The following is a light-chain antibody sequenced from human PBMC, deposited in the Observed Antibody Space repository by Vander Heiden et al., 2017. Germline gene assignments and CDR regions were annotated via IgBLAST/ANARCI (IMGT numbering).Light chain of an antibody. CDR1: SSNIGSNY. CDR3: AAWDDSLSGVV. J-gene: IGLJ2*01. V-gene: IGLV1-47*02. CDR2: SNN. Sequence: QSVLTQPPSPSGTPWQRVTISCSGSSSNIGSNYVYWYQQLPGTAPKLLIYSNNQRPSGVPDRFSGSKSGTSASLAISGLRSEDEADYYCAAWDDSLSGVVFGGGTKLTVL.